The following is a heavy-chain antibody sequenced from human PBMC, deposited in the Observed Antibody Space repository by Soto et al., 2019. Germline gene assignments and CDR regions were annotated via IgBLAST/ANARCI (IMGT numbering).Heavy chain of an antibody. V-gene: IGHV3-53*01. CDR2: IYSGGST. Sequence: EVQLVESGGGLIQPGGSLRLSCAASGFTVISNYMSWVRQAPGKGLEWVSVIYSGGSTYYADSVKGRFTISRDNSKNTLYLQMNSLRAEDTAVYYCARDQVAAGYYYGMDVWGQGTTVTVSS. CDR3: ARDQVAAGYYYGMDV. CDR1: GFTVISNY. J-gene: IGHJ6*02. D-gene: IGHD6-13*01.